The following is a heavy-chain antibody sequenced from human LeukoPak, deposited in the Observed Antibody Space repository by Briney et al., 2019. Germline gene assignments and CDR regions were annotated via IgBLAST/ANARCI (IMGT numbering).Heavy chain of an antibody. V-gene: IGHV1-18*01. J-gene: IGHJ4*02. CDR2: ISAYNGNT. Sequence: ASVKVSCKASGYTFTSYGISWVRQAPGQGLEWMGWISAYNGNTNYAQKLQGRVTMTRDMSTSTVYMELSSLRSEDTAVYYCAREGIAAAGIYFDYWGQGTLVTVSS. CDR1: GYTFTSYG. D-gene: IGHD6-13*01. CDR3: AREGIAAAGIYFDY.